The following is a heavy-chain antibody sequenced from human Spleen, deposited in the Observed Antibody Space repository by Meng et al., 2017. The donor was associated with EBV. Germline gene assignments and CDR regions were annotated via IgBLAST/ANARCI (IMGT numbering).Heavy chain of an antibody. CDR3: ARGPYYE. V-gene: IGHV4-34*01. D-gene: IGHD1-26*01. CDR1: GGSFSSYY. CDR2: INQSGSI. Sequence: QVQLQPWGAGLLKPSETLSLTCAGSGGSFSSYYWSWIRQPPGKGLEWIGEINQSGSIYYNPSLMGRVTISGDTSRNQFSLKLISVTAADTAVYYCARGPYYEWGQGTLVTVSS. J-gene: IGHJ4*02.